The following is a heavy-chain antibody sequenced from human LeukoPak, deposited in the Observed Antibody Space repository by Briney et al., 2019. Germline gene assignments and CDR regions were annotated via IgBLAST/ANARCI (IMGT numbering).Heavy chain of an antibody. D-gene: IGHD3-10*01. CDR3: AREDGSGSYYNWFDP. V-gene: IGHV3-11*01. J-gene: IGHJ5*02. CDR2: ISSSGSTI. Sequence: GGSLRLSCAASGFTVSSNYMSWVRQAPGKGLEWVSYISSSGSTIYYADSVKGRFTISRDNAKNSLYLQMNSLRAEDTAVYYCAREDGSGSYYNWFDPWGQGTLVTVSS. CDR1: GFTVSSNY.